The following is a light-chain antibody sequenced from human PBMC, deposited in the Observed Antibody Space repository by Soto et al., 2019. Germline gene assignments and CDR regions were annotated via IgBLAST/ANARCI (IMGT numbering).Light chain of an antibody. CDR1: QSVRRSY. CDR3: QQYGSSGT. J-gene: IGKJ1*01. V-gene: IGKV3-20*01. Sequence: EIVLPQSPCTLSLSPGARATLSCRASQSVRRSYFGWCPHKPGHAPRPPISATSSRATDIPDRFSGSGSGTNFTLTIRRLEPEDFAVYDCQQYGSSGTFGQGTKVDI. CDR2: ATS.